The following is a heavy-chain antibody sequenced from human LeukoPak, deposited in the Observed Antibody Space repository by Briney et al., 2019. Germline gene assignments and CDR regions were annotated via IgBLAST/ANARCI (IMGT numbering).Heavy chain of an antibody. Sequence: GGSLRLSCAATGFTFSSYGMSWVRQAPGKGLEWVSGFSGSGISTYYADSVKGRFIISRDNSKNTLYLQMNSLRAEDTAVYYCAKSNSRQWLINFDYWGQGTLVTVSS. CDR2: FSGSGIST. D-gene: IGHD6-19*01. CDR3: AKSNSRQWLINFDY. V-gene: IGHV3-23*01. CDR1: GFTFSSYG. J-gene: IGHJ4*02.